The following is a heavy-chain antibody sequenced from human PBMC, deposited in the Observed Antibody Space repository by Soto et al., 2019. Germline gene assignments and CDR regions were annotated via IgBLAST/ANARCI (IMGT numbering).Heavy chain of an antibody. Sequence: GGSLRLACAASGFTFSSYAMSWVRQAPGEGLEWVSAISGSGGSTYYADSVKGRFTISRGNSKNTLYLQMNSLRAEDTAVYYCAKDEFWRYFDYWGQGTLVTVSS. CDR3: AKDEFWRYFDY. D-gene: IGHD3-3*01. CDR1: GFTFSSYA. J-gene: IGHJ4*02. CDR2: ISGSGGST. V-gene: IGHV3-23*01.